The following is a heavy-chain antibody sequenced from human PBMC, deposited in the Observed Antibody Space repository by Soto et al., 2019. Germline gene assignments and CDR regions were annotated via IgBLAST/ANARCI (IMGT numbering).Heavy chain of an antibody. Sequence: SETLSLTCAVYGGSFSGYYWSWIRQPPGKGLEWIGEINHSGSTNYNPSLKSRVTISVDTSKNQFSLRLSSVTAEDTAVYYCARLGYCSSTSCAHFDYWGQGTLVTVSS. D-gene: IGHD2-2*01. J-gene: IGHJ4*02. CDR2: INHSGST. CDR1: GGSFSGYY. V-gene: IGHV4-34*01. CDR3: ARLGYCSSTSCAHFDY.